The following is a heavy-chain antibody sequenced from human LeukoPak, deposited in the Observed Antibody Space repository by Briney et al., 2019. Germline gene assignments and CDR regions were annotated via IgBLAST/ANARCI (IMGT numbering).Heavy chain of an antibody. J-gene: IGHJ4*02. CDR3: ARGRALFD. D-gene: IGHD2-21*01. CDR2: INHSGST. Sequence: GSLRLSCAASGFTFDDYGMSWVRQPPGKGLEWIGEINHSGSTNYNPSLKSRVTISVDTSKNQFSLKLSSVTAADTAVYYCARGRALFDWGQGTLVTVSS. V-gene: IGHV4-34*01. CDR1: GFTFDDYG.